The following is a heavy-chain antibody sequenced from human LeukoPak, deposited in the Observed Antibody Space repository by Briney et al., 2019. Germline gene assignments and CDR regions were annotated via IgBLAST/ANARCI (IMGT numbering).Heavy chain of an antibody. CDR3: ARGRTISETGYFDF. J-gene: IGHJ4*03. Sequence: SETLSLTCAVYGGSFSTYYWCWIRQSPGKGLEWIAEINHRGDTNYNPSVKSRVTISVDTSKNQFSLKVRSLTAADTAVYYCARGRTISETGYFDFWGQGTLVTVSS. CDR2: INHRGDT. V-gene: IGHV4-34*01. D-gene: IGHD1-1*01. CDR1: GGSFSTYY.